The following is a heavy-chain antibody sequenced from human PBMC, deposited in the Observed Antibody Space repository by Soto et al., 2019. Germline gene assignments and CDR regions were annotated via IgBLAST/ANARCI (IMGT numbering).Heavy chain of an antibody. V-gene: IGHV1-69*01. J-gene: IGHJ6*02. CDR1: GGTFSSQA. CDR2: IIPFFRAT. Sequence: QVQLLQSGAEGKIPGSSVKVSCKTSGGTFSSQAFSWVRQAPGQGLEWMGGIIPFFRATNYAQKFQGRITITADESTSTAYMELSSLRSEDTAVYYCARDRPLNYYDSTYYYYAMDVWGQGTTVTVSS. D-gene: IGHD3-22*01. CDR3: ARDRPLNYYDSTYYYYAMDV.